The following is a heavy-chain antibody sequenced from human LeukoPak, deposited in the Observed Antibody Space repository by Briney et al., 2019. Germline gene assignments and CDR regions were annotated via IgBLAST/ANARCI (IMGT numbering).Heavy chain of an antibody. V-gene: IGHV3-74*01. D-gene: IGHD6-19*01. CDR2: ITSDGSST. Sequence: GGSLRLSCGASGFTFSSDWMHWVRQAPGKGLVWVSRITSDGSSTTYADSVKGRFTISRDNAKNTLYLQMNSLRDEDTAVYYCAIRTGWSDTSDIWGQGTMVTVSS. CDR1: GFTFSSDW. J-gene: IGHJ3*02. CDR3: AIRTGWSDTSDI.